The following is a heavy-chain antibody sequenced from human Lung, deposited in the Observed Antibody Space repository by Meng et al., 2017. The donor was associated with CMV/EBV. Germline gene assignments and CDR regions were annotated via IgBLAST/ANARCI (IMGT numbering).Heavy chain of an antibody. CDR1: GLRFSDYE. V-gene: IGHV3-7*01. J-gene: IGHJ4*02. CDR2: IKQDGSER. Sequence: GESLKISCEVSGLRFSDYEMNWVRQAPGKGLEWVANIKQDGSERHYADSVKGRITISRDNAKNSLYLQTDSLRVEDTAIYYCARIGYSSSSFDYWGQGILVTVSS. D-gene: IGHD6-13*01. CDR3: ARIGYSSSSFDY.